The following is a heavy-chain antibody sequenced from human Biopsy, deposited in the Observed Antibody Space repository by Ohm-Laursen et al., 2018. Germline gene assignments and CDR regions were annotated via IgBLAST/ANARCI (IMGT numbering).Heavy chain of an antibody. V-gene: IGHV3-33*01. Sequence: SLRLSCAASGFTFSNYGMHWVRQAPGKGLEWLAVIWYDGSNKYYGDSVKGRFTISRDNSKNTLYMQMNSLRAEDMAVYYCARKYSGFDIWGQGTMVSVSS. CDR1: GFTFSNYG. CDR2: IWYDGSNK. CDR3: ARKYSGFDI. J-gene: IGHJ3*02. D-gene: IGHD5-12*01.